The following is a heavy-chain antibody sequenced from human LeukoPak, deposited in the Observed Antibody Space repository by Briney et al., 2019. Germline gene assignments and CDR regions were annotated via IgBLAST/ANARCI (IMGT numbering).Heavy chain of an antibody. D-gene: IGHD5-12*01. Sequence: GGSLGLSCAASGFNFIDYSMNWVRQAPGKGLEWISYIGFSSGNTKYADSVKGRFTISRDKARNSLYLQMNSLRVEDTAVYYCARDHRYAFDNWGHGTLVTVSS. J-gene: IGHJ4*01. CDR3: ARDHRYAFDN. V-gene: IGHV3-48*01. CDR2: IGFSSGNT. CDR1: GFNFIDYS.